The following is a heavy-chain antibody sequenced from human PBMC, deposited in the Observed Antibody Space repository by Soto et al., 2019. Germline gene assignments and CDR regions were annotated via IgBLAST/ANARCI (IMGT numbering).Heavy chain of an antibody. CDR1: GYTFTTYG. Sequence: QIHLVQSGGEVKKPGASVKVSCKTSGYTFTTYGISWVRQAPGQGLEWMGWITPFNDNTNYAQNLQGRVTMTTDTPTNTVYLELRSLTSDDTAVYYCARTDKGDYVTPLDNWGQGTLVTVAS. J-gene: IGHJ4*02. CDR2: ITPFNDNT. CDR3: ARTDKGDYVTPLDN. V-gene: IGHV1-18*01. D-gene: IGHD4-17*01.